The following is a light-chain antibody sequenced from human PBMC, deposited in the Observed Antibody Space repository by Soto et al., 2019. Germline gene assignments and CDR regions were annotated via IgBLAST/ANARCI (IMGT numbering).Light chain of an antibody. CDR3: QQYYSPQYT. CDR1: QSVLYSSNNKNY. CDR2: WAS. V-gene: IGKV4-1*01. Sequence: DIVMTQSPDSLAVSLGERATIKCKSSQSVLYSSNNKNYLAWYQQKPGQPPKLLIYWASTRESGVPDRFSGSGSGTDFTLTISSLQAEDVAVYYCQQYYSPQYTFGQGTKLEIK. J-gene: IGKJ2*01.